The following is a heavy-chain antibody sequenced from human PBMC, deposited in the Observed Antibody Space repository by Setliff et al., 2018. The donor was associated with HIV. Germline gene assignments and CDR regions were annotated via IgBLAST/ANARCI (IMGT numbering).Heavy chain of an antibody. CDR2: IWFDGSKK. D-gene: IGHD7-27*01. V-gene: IGHV3-30*02. CDR3: ARVTGGSYYFDY. J-gene: IGHJ4*02. CDR1: GFSFSTHA. Sequence: PGGSLRLSCAASGFSFSTHAMHWVRQAPGKGPEWVALIWFDGSKKYYADSVKGRFTISRDTSKNTLYLQMGSLRTEDMAVYFCARVTGGSYYFDYWGQGTLVTVSS.